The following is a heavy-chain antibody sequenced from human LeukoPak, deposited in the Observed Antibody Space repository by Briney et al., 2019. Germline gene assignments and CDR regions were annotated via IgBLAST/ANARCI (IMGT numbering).Heavy chain of an antibody. CDR2: IYYSGST. CDR1: GGSISSGDYY. D-gene: IGHD6-6*01. Sequence: SETLSLTCTDSGGSISSGDYYWSWIRQPPGKGLEWIGYIYYSGSTYYNPSLKSRVTISVDTSKNQFSLKLSSVTAADTAVYYCASLSSSSDLYYYYGMDVWGQGTTVTVSS. CDR3: ASLSSSSDLYYYYGMDV. J-gene: IGHJ6*02. V-gene: IGHV4-30-4*01.